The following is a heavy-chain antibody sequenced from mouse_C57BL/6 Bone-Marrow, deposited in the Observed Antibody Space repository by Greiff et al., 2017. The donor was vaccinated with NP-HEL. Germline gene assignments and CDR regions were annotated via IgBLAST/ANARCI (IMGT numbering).Heavy chain of an antibody. D-gene: IGHD1-1*01. CDR3: SRSYYEGFAY. CDR1: GYTFTSYG. V-gene: IGHV1-81*01. J-gene: IGHJ3*01. Sequence: QVQLQQSGAELARPGASVKLSCKASGYTFTSYGISWVKQRTGQGLEWIGEIYPRSGNTYYNEKFKGKATLTADKSSSTAYMELRSLTSEDAAVYFCSRSYYEGFAYWGQGTLVTVSA. CDR2: IYPRSGNT.